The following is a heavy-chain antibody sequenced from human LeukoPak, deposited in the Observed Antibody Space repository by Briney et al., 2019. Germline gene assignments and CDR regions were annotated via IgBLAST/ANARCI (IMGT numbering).Heavy chain of an antibody. CDR1: GFTFSSYS. J-gene: IGHJ4*02. CDR3: ARDDESSGYYRWDY. CDR2: ISSSSSYI. Sequence: GGSLRLSCAASGFTFSSYSMNWVRQAPGKGLEWVSSISSSSSYIYYADSVKGRFTISRDNAKNSLYLQMNSLRAEDTAVYYCARDDESSGYYRWDYWGQGTLVTVSS. V-gene: IGHV3-21*01. D-gene: IGHD3-22*01.